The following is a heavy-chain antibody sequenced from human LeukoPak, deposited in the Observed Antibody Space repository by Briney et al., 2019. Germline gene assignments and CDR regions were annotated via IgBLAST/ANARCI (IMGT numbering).Heavy chain of an antibody. J-gene: IGHJ4*02. CDR3: TKYSYAY. Sequence: PGGSLRLSCEASGFTFSNAGMSWVRQAPGQGLEWIGRIKTKNDGGTTEYDAPVKGSFTISRYDSKTTLDLQMNSLKTKDTHAFYCTKYSYAYWGQGTLVTVSS. V-gene: IGHV3-15*01. D-gene: IGHD5-18*01. CDR2: IKTKNDGGTT. CDR1: GFTFSNAG.